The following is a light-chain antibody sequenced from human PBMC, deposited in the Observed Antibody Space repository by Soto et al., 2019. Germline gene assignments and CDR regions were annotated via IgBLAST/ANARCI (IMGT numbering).Light chain of an antibody. J-gene: IGKJ1*01. CDR2: DAS. V-gene: IGKV1-5*01. CDR1: QSISSW. CDR3: QQYNSYSPWT. Sequence: DSQMIQSPSALSTSVGDRVTITCRASQSISSWLAWYQQKPGKAPKLLIYDASSLESGVPSRFSGSGSGTEFTLTISSLQPDDFATYYCQQYNSYSPWTFGQGTKVDIK.